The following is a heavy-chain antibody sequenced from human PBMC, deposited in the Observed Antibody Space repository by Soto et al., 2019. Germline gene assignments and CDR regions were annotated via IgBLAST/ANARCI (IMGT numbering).Heavy chain of an antibody. CDR2: IYYSGST. V-gene: IGHV4-59*11. Sequence: SSETLSLTCTVSGGSINNHYWSWIRQPPGKGLEWIGYIYYSGSTNYNPSLKSRVTISVATSKNQFSLKLNSVTAADTAVYYCARSGGSLDYWGQGTLVTVSS. CDR1: GGSINNHY. J-gene: IGHJ4*02. D-gene: IGHD2-15*01. CDR3: ARSGGSLDY.